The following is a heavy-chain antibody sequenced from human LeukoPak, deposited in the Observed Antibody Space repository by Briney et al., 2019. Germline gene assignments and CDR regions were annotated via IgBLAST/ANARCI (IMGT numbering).Heavy chain of an antibody. CDR2: ISYDGSNK. CDR3: ARDDGITFGGVIAPYFDY. D-gene: IGHD3-16*02. J-gene: IGHJ4*02. V-gene: IGHV3-30-3*01. CDR1: GFTFSSYA. Sequence: PGGSLRLSCAASGFTFSSYAMHWVRQAPGKGLEWVAVISYDGSNKYYADSVKGRFTISRDNSKNTLYLQMNSLRAEDTAVYYCARDDGITFGGVIAPYFDYWGQGTLVTVSS.